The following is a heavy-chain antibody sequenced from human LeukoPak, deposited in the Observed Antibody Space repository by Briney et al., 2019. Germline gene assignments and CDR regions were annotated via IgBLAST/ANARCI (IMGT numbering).Heavy chain of an antibody. Sequence: ASVKVSCKVSGYTLTELSMHWVRQAPGKGLEWMGGFDPEDGETIYAQKFQGRVTMTEDTSTDTAYMELSSLRSEDTAVYYCATSPYCGGDCYLDYYYYMDVWGKGTTVTVSS. CDR3: ATSPYCGGDCYLDYYYYMDV. V-gene: IGHV1-24*01. J-gene: IGHJ6*03. CDR2: FDPEDGET. CDR1: GYTLTELS. D-gene: IGHD2-21*01.